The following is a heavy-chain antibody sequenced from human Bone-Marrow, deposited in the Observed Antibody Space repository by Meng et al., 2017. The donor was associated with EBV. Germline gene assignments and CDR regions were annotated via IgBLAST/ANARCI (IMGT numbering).Heavy chain of an antibody. D-gene: IGHD4-17*01. CDR1: GYTFTNYG. J-gene: IGHJ4*02. Sequence: QVHLVQPGADVKKPGXSLKVSCKAAGYTFTNYGIGWVRQAPGQGLEWMGWITTYNGNTDYAHNLQDRVTMTADTSTSTVYMELRSLGSDDTAVYYCARGGGDGEYDYWGQGTLVTVSS. CDR2: ITTYNGNT. V-gene: IGHV1-18*01. CDR3: ARGGGDGEYDY.